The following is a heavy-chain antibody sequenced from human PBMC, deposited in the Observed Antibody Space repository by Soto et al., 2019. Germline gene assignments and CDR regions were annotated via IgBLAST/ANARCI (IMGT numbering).Heavy chain of an antibody. CDR2: IYSGGST. V-gene: IGHV3-66*01. Sequence: PGGSLRLSCAASGFTVSNNYMSWVRQAPGKGLEWVSLIYSGGSTYYADSVKGRFTISRDSSKNTLYLQMNSLSAEDTAMYYCAAYSHKGYWGQGPLVTVSS. CDR3: AAYSHKGY. D-gene: IGHD3-16*01. J-gene: IGHJ4*02. CDR1: GFTVSNNY.